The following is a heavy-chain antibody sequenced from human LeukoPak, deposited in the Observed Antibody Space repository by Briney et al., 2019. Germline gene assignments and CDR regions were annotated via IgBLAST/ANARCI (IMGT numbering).Heavy chain of an antibody. CDR1: GLTFKIFA. CDR2: ISCSGFST. CDR3: AKDHDGFDKPIHQ. Sequence: GGSLSLLCAASGLTFKIFAANGVRQASGRGLEWVSTISCSGFSTYYADSVKGRFTISRDNSKNTLYLQIHSLRDEDKAVYFCAKDHDGFDKPIHQGGQGTLVTVSS. D-gene: IGHD5-12*01. V-gene: IGHV3-23*01. J-gene: IGHJ4*02.